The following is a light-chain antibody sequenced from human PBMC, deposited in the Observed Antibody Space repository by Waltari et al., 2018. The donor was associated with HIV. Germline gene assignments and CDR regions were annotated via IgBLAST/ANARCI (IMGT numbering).Light chain of an antibody. Sequence: QTVVTQEPSLSVSPGGTVTLTCGLSSGSVSTSYYPSWYQQTPGQAPRTLIYSKNTRSSGVPDRFAVSILGNKAALTIPGAQADDESDYYCVLYMGSGTWVFGGGTKLTVL. CDR2: SKN. J-gene: IGLJ3*02. CDR3: VLYMGSGTWV. V-gene: IGLV8-61*01. CDR1: SGSVSTSYY.